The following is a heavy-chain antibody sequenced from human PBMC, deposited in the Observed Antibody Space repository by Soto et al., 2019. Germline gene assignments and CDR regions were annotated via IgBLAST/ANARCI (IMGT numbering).Heavy chain of an antibody. CDR3: ARDHTSNWSGYYGMDV. J-gene: IGHJ6*02. Sequence: GGSLRLSCAASGFTFTNYGMHWVRQAPGKGLEWVAVIWYDGNNKYYADSVKGRFTISRDNSKNTLYLQMNSLRAEDTAVYYCARDHTSNWSGYYGMDVWGQGTTVTVSS. CDR1: GFTFTNYG. CDR2: IWYDGNNK. D-gene: IGHD2-2*01. V-gene: IGHV3-33*01.